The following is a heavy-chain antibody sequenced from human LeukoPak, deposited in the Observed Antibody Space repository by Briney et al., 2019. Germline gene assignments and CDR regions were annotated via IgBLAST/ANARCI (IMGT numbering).Heavy chain of an antibody. CDR1: GYTFTSYD. D-gene: IGHD3-10*01. CDR3: ARGRDMVRGVTHYYYMDV. Sequence: ASVKVSCKASGYTFTSYDINWVRRATGQGLEWMGWMNPNSGNTGYAQKFQGRVTMTRNTSISTAYMELSSLRSEDTAVYYCARGRDMVRGVTHYYYMDVWGKGTTVTVSS. CDR2: MNPNSGNT. V-gene: IGHV1-8*01. J-gene: IGHJ6*03.